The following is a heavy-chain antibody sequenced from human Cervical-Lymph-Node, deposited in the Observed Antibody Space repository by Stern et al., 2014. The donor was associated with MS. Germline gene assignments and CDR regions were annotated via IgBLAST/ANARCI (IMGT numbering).Heavy chain of an antibody. Sequence: VHLVESGAEVKKPGASVKVSCQVSGSSLTDFFMHWVRQPPGKGLEWMGGFDPADGEPSYAQKFHGTVTMTGEPSSITAYMELSSLRSDDTAMYYCATDYNYWGQGTLVTVSS. CDR3: ATDYNY. CDR2: FDPADGEP. J-gene: IGHJ4*02. D-gene: IGHD3-10*01. V-gene: IGHV1-24*01. CDR1: GSSLTDFF.